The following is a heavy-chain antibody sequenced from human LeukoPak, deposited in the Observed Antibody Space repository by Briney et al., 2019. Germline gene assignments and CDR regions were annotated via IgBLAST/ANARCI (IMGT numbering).Heavy chain of an antibody. CDR3: ARGRYDYVWGSYRFFDY. V-gene: IGHV3-74*01. Sequence: GGSLRLSCAASGFTFSNYWMHWVRQAPGKGLVWVSRINTDGSNTNYADSVRGRFTISRDNAKNTLYLQLNSPRAEDTAVYYCARGRYDYVWGSYRFFDYWGQGTLVTVSS. J-gene: IGHJ4*02. CDR1: GFTFSNYW. D-gene: IGHD3-16*02. CDR2: INTDGSNT.